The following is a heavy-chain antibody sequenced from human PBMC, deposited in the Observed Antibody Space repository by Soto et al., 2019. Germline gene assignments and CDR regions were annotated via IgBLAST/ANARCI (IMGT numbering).Heavy chain of an antibody. CDR2: FDPEDGET. CDR1: GYTLTELS. Sequence: GASVKVSCKVSGYTLTELSMHWVRQAPGKGLEWMGGFDPEDGETIYAQKFQGRVTMTEDTSTDTAYMELSSLRSEDTAVYYCATGAFDYLEYQLLEAHYWGQGTLVTVSS. D-gene: IGHD2-2*01. J-gene: IGHJ4*02. CDR3: ATGAFDYLEYQLLEAHY. V-gene: IGHV1-24*01.